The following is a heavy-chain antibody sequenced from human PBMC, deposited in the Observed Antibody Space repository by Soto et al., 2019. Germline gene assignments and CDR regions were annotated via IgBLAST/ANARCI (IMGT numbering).Heavy chain of an antibody. V-gene: IGHV4-31*03. CDR3: ATFQGWFCSSTRCLNWFDP. CDR2: IHYSGST. CDR1: GGSISSGGYY. J-gene: IGHJ5*02. D-gene: IGHD2-2*01. Sequence: LSLTCTVSGGSISSGGYYWSWIRQHPGKGLEWIGYIHYSGSTYHNPSLQSRVTISVDMSKNQFSLELSSVTAADTAVYYCATFQGWFCSSTRCLNWFDPWGQGTLVTVSS.